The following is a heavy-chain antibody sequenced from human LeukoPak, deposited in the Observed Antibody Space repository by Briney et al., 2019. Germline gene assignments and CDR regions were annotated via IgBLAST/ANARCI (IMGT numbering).Heavy chain of an antibody. Sequence: SVKVSCQASGGTFSSYAISWVRQAPGQGLAWMGGIIPIFGTANYAQKFQGRVTITTDESTSTAYMELSSLRSEDTAVYYCARVTPSSGSYSARGFYYYYYYMDVWGKGTTVTVSS. V-gene: IGHV1-69*05. CDR3: ARVTPSSGSYSARGFYYYYYYMDV. CDR1: GGTFSSYA. J-gene: IGHJ6*03. CDR2: IIPIFGTA. D-gene: IGHD1-26*01.